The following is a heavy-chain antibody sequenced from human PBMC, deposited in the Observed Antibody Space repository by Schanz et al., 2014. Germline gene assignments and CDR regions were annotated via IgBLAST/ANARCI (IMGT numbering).Heavy chain of an antibody. CDR3: ARDKLATENYFDY. CDR1: GITFSDYA. CDR2: IKLDGSEK. V-gene: IGHV3-7*01. D-gene: IGHD5-12*01. J-gene: IGHJ4*02. Sequence: EVQLVESGGGLVQPGGSLRLSCAASGITFSDYAMSWVRQAPGKGLEWVANIKLDGSEKYYVDSVKGRFTISRDNAKNSLYLQMNSLRAEDTAVYYCARDKLATENYFDYWGQGTLVTVSS.